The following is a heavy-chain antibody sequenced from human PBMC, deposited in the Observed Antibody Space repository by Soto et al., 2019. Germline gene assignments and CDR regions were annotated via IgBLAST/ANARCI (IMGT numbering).Heavy chain of an antibody. CDR1: GYPVTAYY. V-gene: IGHV1-2*02. CDR3: ARGGGVGVAGSAAFDM. Sequence: QLHLVQSGAVVKKPGASVTVSCSASGYPVTAYYMHWVRQAPGRGLVWMGGINPATGAAKYTQTFQGRVTMTRDTSTSTVFMELSGLTSEDPAVFYCARGGGVGVAGSAAFDMWGQGTLVTVSS. J-gene: IGHJ3*02. D-gene: IGHD3-3*01. CDR2: INPATGAA.